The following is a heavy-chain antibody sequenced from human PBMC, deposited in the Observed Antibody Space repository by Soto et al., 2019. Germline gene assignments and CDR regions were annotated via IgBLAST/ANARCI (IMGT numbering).Heavy chain of an antibody. CDR2: INPNSGGT. CDR3: ARSKGKEAAAGNRWFDP. J-gene: IGHJ5*02. D-gene: IGHD6-13*01. CDR1: GYTFTGYY. Sequence: QVQLVQSGAEVKKPGASVKVSCKASGYTFTGYYMHWVRQAPGQGLEWMGWINPNSGGTNYAQKFQGRVTMTRDTSISTAYMELSRLRSDDTAVYYCARSKGKEAAAGNRWFDPWGQGTLVTVSS. V-gene: IGHV1-2*02.